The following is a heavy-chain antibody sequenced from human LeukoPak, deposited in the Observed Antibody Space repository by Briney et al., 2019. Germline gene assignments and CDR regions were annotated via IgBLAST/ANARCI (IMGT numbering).Heavy chain of an antibody. V-gene: IGHV4-59*12. D-gene: IGHD3-22*01. CDR3: ARDQYYDSSGARIFDY. J-gene: IGHJ4*02. CDR1: GGSISSYY. Sequence: PSETLSLTCTVSGGSISSYYWSWIRQPPGKGLEWIGYIYYSGSTYYNPSLKSRVTISVDTSKNQFSLKLSSVTAADTAVYYCARDQYYDSSGARIFDYWGQGTLVTVSS. CDR2: IYYSGST.